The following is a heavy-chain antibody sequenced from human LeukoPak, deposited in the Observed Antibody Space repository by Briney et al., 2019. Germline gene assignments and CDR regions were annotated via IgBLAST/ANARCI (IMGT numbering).Heavy chain of an antibody. CDR2: IYYSGST. CDR1: GGSISSYY. V-gene: IGHV4-59*08. CDR3: ARLQDGYDSPGDY. Sequence: PSGTLSLTCTVSGGSISSYYWSWIRQPPGKGLEWIGYIYYSGSTNYNPSLKSRVTISVDTSKNQFSLKLSSVTAADTAVYYCARLQDGYDSPGDYWGQGTLVTVSS. J-gene: IGHJ4*02. D-gene: IGHD5-12*01.